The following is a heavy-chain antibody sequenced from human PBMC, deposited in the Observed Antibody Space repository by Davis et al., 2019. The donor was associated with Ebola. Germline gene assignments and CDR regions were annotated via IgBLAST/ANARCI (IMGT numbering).Heavy chain of an antibody. CDR2: ISSSSSYI. Sequence: GESLKISCAASGFTFSSYSMNWVRQAPGKGLEWVSSISSSSSYIYYADSVKGRFTISRDNAKNSLYLQMNSLRDEDTAVYYCARDASGYPDHWGQGTLVTISS. CDR1: GFTFSSYS. J-gene: IGHJ4*02. CDR3: ARDASGYPDH. V-gene: IGHV3-21*01. D-gene: IGHD5-12*01.